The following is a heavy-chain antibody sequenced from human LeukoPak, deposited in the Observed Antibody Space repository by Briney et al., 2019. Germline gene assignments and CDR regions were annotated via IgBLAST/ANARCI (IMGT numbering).Heavy chain of an antibody. Sequence: GGSLRLSCAASGFTFSSYAMSWVRRAPGKGLEWGSAISGSGGSTYYADSVKGRFTISRDNSKNTLYLQMNSLRAEDTAVYYCARDRERGVSRYFDWLLSTGAFDIWGQGTMVTVSS. D-gene: IGHD3-9*01. V-gene: IGHV3-23*01. CDR1: GFTFSSYA. J-gene: IGHJ3*02. CDR3: ARDRERGVSRYFDWLLSTGAFDI. CDR2: ISGSGGST.